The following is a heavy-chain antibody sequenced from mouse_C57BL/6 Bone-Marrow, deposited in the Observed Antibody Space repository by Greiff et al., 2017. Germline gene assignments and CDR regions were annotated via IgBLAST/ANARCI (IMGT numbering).Heavy chain of an antibody. J-gene: IGHJ2*01. Sequence: EVQLVESGGDLVKPGGSLKLSCAASGFTFSSYGMSWVRQTPDKRLEWVATISSGGSYTYYPDSVKGRFTISRDNAKNTLYLHMSSLKSEDTAMYYCARRGYYYGSSFYFDYWGQGTTLTVSS. CDR3: ARRGYYYGSSFYFDY. D-gene: IGHD1-1*01. CDR2: ISSGGSYT. CDR1: GFTFSSYG. V-gene: IGHV5-6*01.